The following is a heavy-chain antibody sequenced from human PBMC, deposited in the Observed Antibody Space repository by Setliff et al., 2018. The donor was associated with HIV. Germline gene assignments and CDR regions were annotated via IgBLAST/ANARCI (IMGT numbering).Heavy chain of an antibody. Sequence: ASVKVSCKASGYTFTSYGISWVRQAPGQGLEWMGWISAYNGNTNYAQKLQGRVTMTTDTSTSTAYMELRSLRSDDTAVYYCARDDVVAAAGTWGYYYYMYVWGKGTTVTVSS. CDR1: GYTFTSYG. J-gene: IGHJ6*03. CDR2: ISAYNGNT. CDR3: ARDDVVAAAGTWGYYYYMYV. V-gene: IGHV1-18*01. D-gene: IGHD6-13*01.